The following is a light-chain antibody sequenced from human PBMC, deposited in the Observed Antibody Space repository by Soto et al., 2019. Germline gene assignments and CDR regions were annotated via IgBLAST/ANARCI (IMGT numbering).Light chain of an antibody. J-gene: IGKJ3*01. Sequence: MVMTQSPATLSVSPGEKATLSCRASQSVSTKLAWYQQKPGQAPRLLIYGASTRAAGIPARFSVSGSGTEFTLTISSLQSEDFAVYYCQHYNNWPYTFGPGTRVDIK. CDR2: GAS. V-gene: IGKV3D-15*01. CDR1: QSVSTK. CDR3: QHYNNWPYT.